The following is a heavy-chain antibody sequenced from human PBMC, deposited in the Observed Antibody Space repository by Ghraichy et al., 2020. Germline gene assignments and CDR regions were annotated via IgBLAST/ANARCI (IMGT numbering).Heavy chain of an antibody. CDR1: GVSVSSDSYS. V-gene: IGHV4-61*01. J-gene: IGHJ5*01. CDR3: GRPLLTLPVRGAIDW. Sequence: SETLSLTCFVSGVSVSSDSYSWSWIRQPPGKGLEWIGYVSYSGNTNYNPSLRSRVTISLDASKNQFSLKLTSVTAADTAVYYCGRPLLTLPVRGAIDWWGHGMLVTVSS. D-gene: IGHD3-10*01. CDR2: VSYSGNT.